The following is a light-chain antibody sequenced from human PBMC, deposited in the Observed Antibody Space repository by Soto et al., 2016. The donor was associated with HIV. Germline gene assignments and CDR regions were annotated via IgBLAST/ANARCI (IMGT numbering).Light chain of an antibody. J-gene: IGKJ2*01. CDR1: QRISSW. CDR2: KAS. V-gene: IGKV1-5*03. CDR3: QQYKSYPYT. Sequence: DIQMTQSPSTLSASVRDRVTITCRASQRISSWLAWYQQKPGKASKLLIYKASSLESGVPSRFSGSGSGTEFTLTISSLQPDDCATYYCQQYKSYPYTFGQGTKLEIK.